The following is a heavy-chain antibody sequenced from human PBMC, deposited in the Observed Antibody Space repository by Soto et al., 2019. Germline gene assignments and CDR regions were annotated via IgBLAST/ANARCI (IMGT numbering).Heavy chain of an antibody. Sequence: QVQLVQSGAEVKKPGASVKVSCKASGYTFITYGISWVRQAPGQGLEWMGWISSYNGNTNYAQKLQGRVTMTTDTSKTTAYMELRSLRSDDTAVYYCARDRPTSSIRARDYSYAMDVWGQGTTVTVSS. D-gene: IGHD6-6*01. CDR1: GYTFITYG. CDR3: ARDRPTSSIRARDYSYAMDV. CDR2: ISSYNGNT. J-gene: IGHJ6*02. V-gene: IGHV1-18*01.